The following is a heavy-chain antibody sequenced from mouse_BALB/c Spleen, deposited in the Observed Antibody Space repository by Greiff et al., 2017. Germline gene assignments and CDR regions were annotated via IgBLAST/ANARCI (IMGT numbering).Heavy chain of an antibody. CDR2: ISYDGSN. Sequence: VQLKESGPGLVKPSQSLSLTCSVTGYSITSGYYWNWIRQFPGNKLEWMGYISYDGSNNYNPSLKNRISITRDTSKNQFFLKLNSVTTEDTATYYCAREEYGNYWYFDVWGAGTTVTVSS. J-gene: IGHJ1*01. CDR1: GYSITSGYY. D-gene: IGHD2-10*02. V-gene: IGHV3-6*02. CDR3: AREEYGNYWYFDV.